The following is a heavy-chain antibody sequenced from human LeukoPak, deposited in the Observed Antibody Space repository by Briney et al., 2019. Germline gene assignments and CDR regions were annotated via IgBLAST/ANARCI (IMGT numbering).Heavy chain of an antibody. D-gene: IGHD5-24*01. J-gene: IGHJ4*02. V-gene: IGHV1-2*02. Sequence: GASVKVSCKASGYTFTGYYMHWVRQAPGQGLEWMGWINPNSGGTNYAQKFQGRVTMTRDTSISTAYMELSRLRSDDTAVYYCARTIVEMATKSVSIDYWGQGTLVTVSS. CDR1: GYTFTGYY. CDR3: ARTIVEMATKSVSIDY. CDR2: INPNSGGT.